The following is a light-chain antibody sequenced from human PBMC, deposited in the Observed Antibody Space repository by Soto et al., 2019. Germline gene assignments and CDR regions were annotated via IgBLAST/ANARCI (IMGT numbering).Light chain of an antibody. CDR1: QSISSY. CDR3: QEGNDWPSFT. Sequence: EIVLTQSPATLSLSPGERATLSCRASQSISSYLAWYQQKPGQAPRLLIYDASTRAAGIPARFSGSGSGTEFTLTIRGVEPEDCASYECQEGNDWPSFTFGQGTGLEIK. CDR2: DAS. J-gene: IGKJ5*01. V-gene: IGKV3-11*01.